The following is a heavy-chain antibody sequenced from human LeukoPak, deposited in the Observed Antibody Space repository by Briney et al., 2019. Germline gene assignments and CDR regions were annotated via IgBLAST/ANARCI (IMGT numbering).Heavy chain of an antibody. CDR3: SGRSGFSSIY. J-gene: IGHJ4*02. CDR2: IKPDGSDK. V-gene: IGHV3-7*01. Sequence: GGSLRLSCAASGFTFTTHWMNWVRQAPGGGLGWLANIKPDGSDKYYVDSVMGRFTISRDNAKNLVYLQMNSLRTEDTAVYYCSGRSGFSSIYWGQGTLVTVSS. D-gene: IGHD6-19*01. CDR1: GFTFTTHW.